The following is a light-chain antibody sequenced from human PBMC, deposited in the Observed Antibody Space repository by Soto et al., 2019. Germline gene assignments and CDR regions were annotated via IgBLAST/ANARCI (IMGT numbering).Light chain of an antibody. V-gene: IGKV3-15*01. CDR3: QQYNNWLWT. CDR1: QSVSSN. CDR2: GAS. J-gene: IGKJ1*01. Sequence: EIVMTQSPATLSVSPGERATLSCRASQSVSSNLAWYQQKPGQAPRLLIYGASRATGIPARFSGSGSGTEFTLTISSLQSEDFAVYYCQQYNNWLWTFGQGTKVDIK.